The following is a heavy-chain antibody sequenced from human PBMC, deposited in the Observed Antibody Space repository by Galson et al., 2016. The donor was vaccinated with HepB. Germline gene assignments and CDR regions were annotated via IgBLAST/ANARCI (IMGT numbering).Heavy chain of an antibody. Sequence: CAISGDSVSSNSAAWNCIRQSPSRGLGWLGRTYYRSKWYNEYAVSVKGRITINPDTSKNQFSLQLNSVTPEDTAVYYCTRLVAANGYYGMDVWGQGTTVIVSS. D-gene: IGHD2-15*01. J-gene: IGHJ6*02. V-gene: IGHV6-1*01. CDR3: TRLVAANGYYGMDV. CDR1: GDSVSSNSAA. CDR2: TYYRSKWYN.